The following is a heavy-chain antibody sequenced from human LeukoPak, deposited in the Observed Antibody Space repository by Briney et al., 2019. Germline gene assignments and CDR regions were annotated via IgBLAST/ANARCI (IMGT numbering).Heavy chain of an antibody. V-gene: IGHV4-34*01. CDR3: ARESWDIVVVPAAGFDP. D-gene: IGHD2-2*01. CDR2: INHSGST. CDR1: GGSFSGYY. J-gene: IGHJ5*02. Sequence: SETLSLTCAVYGGSFSGYYWSWIRQPPGKGLEWIGEINHSGSTNYNPSLKSRVTISVDTSKNQFSLKLSSVTAADTAVYYCARESWDIVVVPAAGFDPWGQGTLVTVSS.